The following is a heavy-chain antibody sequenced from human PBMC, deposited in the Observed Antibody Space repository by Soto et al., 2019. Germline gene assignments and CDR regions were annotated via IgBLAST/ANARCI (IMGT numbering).Heavy chain of an antibody. CDR1: GASFSDANYY. Sequence: SETLSLTCIVSGASFSDANYYCVWIRQPPGEGLEWIGSFYYDGRTYYNASLKSRVTISVDTSKNHFSLMLTSVTAADTAVYYCARRSTIVVAPTWGQATLVSVS. CDR2: FYYDGRT. D-gene: IGHD3-22*01. CDR3: ARRSTIVVAPT. V-gene: IGHV4-39*02. J-gene: IGHJ4*02.